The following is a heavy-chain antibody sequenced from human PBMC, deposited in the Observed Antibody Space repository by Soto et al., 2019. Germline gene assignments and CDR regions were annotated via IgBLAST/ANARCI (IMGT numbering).Heavy chain of an antibody. J-gene: IGHJ5*02. D-gene: IGHD3-3*01. CDR2: INHSGST. CDR1: GGSFSGYY. CDR3: ARVLRLEWLFFDYNWFDP. Sequence: SETLSLTCAVYGGSFSGYYWSWIRQPPGKRLEWIGEINHSGSTNYNPSLKSRVTISVDTSKNQFSLKLSSVTAADTAVYYCARVLRLEWLFFDYNWFDPWGQGTLVTAPQ. V-gene: IGHV4-34*01.